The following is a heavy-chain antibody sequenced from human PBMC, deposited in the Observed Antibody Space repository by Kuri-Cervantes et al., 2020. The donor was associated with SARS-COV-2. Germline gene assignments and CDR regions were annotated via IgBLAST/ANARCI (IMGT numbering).Heavy chain of an antibody. CDR2: IIPIFGTA. CDR3: ARVRETIFGGHGGKDAYYYYYGMDV. J-gene: IGHJ6*02. V-gene: IGHV1-69*06. CDR1: GYTFTSYD. D-gene: IGHD3-3*01. Sequence: SVKVSCKASGYTFTSYDINWVRQATGQGLEWMGGIIPIFGTANYAQKFQGRVTITADKSTSTAYMELSSLRSEDTAVYYCARVRETIFGGHGGKDAYYYYYGMDVWGQGTMVTVSS.